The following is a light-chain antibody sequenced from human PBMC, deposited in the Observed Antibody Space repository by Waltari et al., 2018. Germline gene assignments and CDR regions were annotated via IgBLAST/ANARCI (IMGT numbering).Light chain of an antibody. V-gene: IGKV3-20*01. Sequence: EIVLTQSPGTLSLSPGERATLSCRASQSVSLSLAWYPPKPGQAPRLLISGASSRATGVPDRFSGSGSGTDFSLTISRLEPEDFAVYYCQHYVRLPVSFGQGTKVEIK. J-gene: IGKJ1*01. CDR3: QHYVRLPVS. CDR1: QSVSLS. CDR2: GAS.